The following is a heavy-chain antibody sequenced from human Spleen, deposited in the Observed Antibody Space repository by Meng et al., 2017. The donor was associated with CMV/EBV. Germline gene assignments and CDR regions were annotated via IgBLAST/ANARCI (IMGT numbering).Heavy chain of an antibody. V-gene: IGHV4-34*01. CDR3: ARGAVAGTNY. D-gene: IGHD6-19*01. CDR1: GGSFSGYY. Sequence: VQLPQWGAGLLKPSETLSLTCAVYGGSFSGYYWSWIRQPPGKGLEWIGEINHSGSTNYNPSLKSRVTISVDTSKNQFSLKLSSVTAADTAVYYCARGAVAGTNYWGQGTLVTVSS. CDR2: INHSGST. J-gene: IGHJ4*02.